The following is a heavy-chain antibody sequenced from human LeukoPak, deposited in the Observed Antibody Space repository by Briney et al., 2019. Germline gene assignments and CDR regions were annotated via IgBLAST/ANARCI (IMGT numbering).Heavy chain of an antibody. CDR3: WRGDSSASQRFDP. CDR1: GWSFSGYY. V-gene: IGHV4-34*01. CDR2: INHSGST. D-gene: IGHD2-15*01. Sequence: SETLSLTCAVYGWSFSGYYWSWIRQPPGKGLEWMGEINHSGSTTYNPSLKSGVTISVDTSKNQCSLKLSSVTAADTAVDYCWRGDSSASQRFDPWGQGILVTVFS. J-gene: IGHJ5*02.